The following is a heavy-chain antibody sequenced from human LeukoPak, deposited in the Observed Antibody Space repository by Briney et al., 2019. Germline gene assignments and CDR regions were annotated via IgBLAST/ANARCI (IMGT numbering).Heavy chain of an antibody. Sequence: GGSLRLSCAASGFTLSTYWMHWVRQAPGKGLVWVSPINSDGSSTSYADSVKGRFTISRDNAKNTLYLQMNSLRAEDTAVYYCARGPSGGRYYVGDYWGQGTLVTVSS. CDR1: GFTLSTYW. V-gene: IGHV3-74*01. CDR2: INSDGSST. CDR3: ARGPSGGRYYVGDY. J-gene: IGHJ4*02. D-gene: IGHD1-26*01.